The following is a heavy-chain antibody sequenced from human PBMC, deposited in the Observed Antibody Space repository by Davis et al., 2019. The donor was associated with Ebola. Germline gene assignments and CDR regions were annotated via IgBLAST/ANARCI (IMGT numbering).Heavy chain of an antibody. Sequence: GESLKISCAASGFTFSSYGMHWVRQAPGKGLEWVAVIWYDGSNKYYADSVKGRFTISRDNSKNTLYLQMNSLRAEDTAVYYCAREQWPQLYGMDVWGQGTTVTVSS. CDR3: AREQWPQLYGMDV. CDR1: GFTFSSYG. J-gene: IGHJ6*02. CDR2: IWYDGSNK. D-gene: IGHD6-19*01. V-gene: IGHV3-33*01.